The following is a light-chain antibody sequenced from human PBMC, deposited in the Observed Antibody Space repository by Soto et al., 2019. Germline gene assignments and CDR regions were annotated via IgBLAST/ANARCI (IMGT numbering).Light chain of an antibody. CDR3: SSYARSNTLV. J-gene: IGLJ1*01. CDR2: EVS. Sequence: QSALTQPASVSGSPGQSVTISCTGTSSDVGAYPYVSWYQQHPGKVPKIIIYEVSNRPSGVSGRFSGSKSENTASLTVSGLQAEDEADYYCSSYARSNTLVFGSGTKVTVL. CDR1: SSDVGAYPY. V-gene: IGLV2-14*01.